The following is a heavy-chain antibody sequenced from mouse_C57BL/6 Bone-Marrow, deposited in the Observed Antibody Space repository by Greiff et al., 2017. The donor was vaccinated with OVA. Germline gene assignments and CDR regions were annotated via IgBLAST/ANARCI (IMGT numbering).Heavy chain of an antibody. CDR3: ARYWDYDGVYAMDY. J-gene: IGHJ4*01. CDR2: ISYSGST. CDR1: GYSITSDY. Sequence: EVKLMESGPGLAKPSQTLSLTCSVTGYSITSDYWNWIRKFPGNKLEYMGYISYSGSTYYTQSLKSRISITRDTSKNQYYLQLNSVTTEDTATYYCARYWDYDGVYAMDYWGQGTSVTVSS. V-gene: IGHV3-8*01. D-gene: IGHD2-4*01.